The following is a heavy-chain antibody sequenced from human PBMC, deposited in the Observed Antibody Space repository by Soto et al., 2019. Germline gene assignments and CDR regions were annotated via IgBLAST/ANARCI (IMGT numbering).Heavy chain of an antibody. D-gene: IGHD1-26*01. V-gene: IGHV1-69*06. CDR2: IIPVFGTT. Sequence: VASVKVSCKASGDTFISYAISWVRQAPGQGLEWMGGIIPVFGTTSFAQKFQGRVTITADKSTSTAYMELSSLGSEDTAVYYCARSRGSFYGGEGYWGQGTLVTVSS. CDR1: GDTFISYA. CDR3: ARSRGSFYGGEGY. J-gene: IGHJ4*02.